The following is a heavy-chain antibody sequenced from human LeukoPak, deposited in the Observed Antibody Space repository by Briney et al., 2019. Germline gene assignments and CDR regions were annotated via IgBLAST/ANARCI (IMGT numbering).Heavy chain of an antibody. CDR1: GGSISSYY. CDR3: ARSKSFDYGDYGWFVY. V-gene: IGHV4-4*07. CDR2: IYTSGST. J-gene: IGHJ4*02. Sequence: SETLSLTCTVSGGSISSYYWSWIRQPAGKGLEWIGRIYTSGSTNHNPSLKSRVTISVDTSKNQFSLNLTSVTAADTAVYFCARSKSFDYGDYGWFVYWGQGTLVTVS. D-gene: IGHD4-17*01.